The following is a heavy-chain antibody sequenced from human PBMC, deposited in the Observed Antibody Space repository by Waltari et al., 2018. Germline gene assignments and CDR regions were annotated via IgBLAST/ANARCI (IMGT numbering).Heavy chain of an antibody. D-gene: IGHD3-9*01. Sequence: QVQLQESGPGLVQPSQTLSLTCTVSGASVTPDQSPSHWIRQPAGKGLEWLGRVSNTGFTSYNASLKSRVTISLDTSTNQISLNLNSVTAADTAVYYCARDHIADRFDWLFNYGYFDVWGRGTLVTVSS. CDR3: ARDHIADRFDWLFNYGYFDV. V-gene: IGHV4-61*02. CDR2: VSNTGFT. CDR1: GASVTPDQ. J-gene: IGHJ2*01.